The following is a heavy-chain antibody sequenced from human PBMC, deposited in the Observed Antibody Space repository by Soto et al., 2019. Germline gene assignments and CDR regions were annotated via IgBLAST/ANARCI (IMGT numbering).Heavy chain of an antibody. CDR2: ISYSGST. J-gene: IGHJ6*02. V-gene: IGHV4-61*01. D-gene: IGHD4-17*01. CDR3: AREPTTVTNNYYYALDV. Sequence: QVQLQESGPGLVKPSETLSLTCTVSGGSVSSGSYYWSWIRQPPGKGLEWIGYISYSGSTNYNPSLKSRLTISVDTSKNQFSLKLSSVTAADTAVYYCAREPTTVTNNYYYALDVWGQGTTVTVSS. CDR1: GGSVSSGSYY.